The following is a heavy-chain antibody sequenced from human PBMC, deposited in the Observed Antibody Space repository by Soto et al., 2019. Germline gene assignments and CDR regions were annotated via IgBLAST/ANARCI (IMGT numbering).Heavy chain of an antibody. Sequence: QVQLVQSGAEVKKPGSSVKVSCKASGGTFSSYSINWVRQAPGQGLEWMGEIIPIFGTANYAQKFQGRVTITADESTSTAYMELSSLRSEHTAVYYCARDGGRHSGGIDYLGQGTLVTVSS. J-gene: IGHJ4*02. CDR3: ARDGGRHSGGIDY. V-gene: IGHV1-69*01. D-gene: IGHD1-26*01. CDR2: IIPIFGTA. CDR1: GGTFSSYS.